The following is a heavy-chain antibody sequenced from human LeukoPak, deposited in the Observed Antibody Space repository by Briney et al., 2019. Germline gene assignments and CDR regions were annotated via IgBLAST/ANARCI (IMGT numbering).Heavy chain of an antibody. Sequence: GGSLRLSCAASGFTVSSNYMSWVRRAPGEGLEWVSVIYSGGSTYYADSVKGRFTISRDNSKNTLYLQMNSLRAEDTAVYYCARSPPNWGLKYYFDYWGQGTLVTVSS. J-gene: IGHJ4*02. V-gene: IGHV3-53*01. CDR1: GFTVSSNY. CDR2: IYSGGST. CDR3: ARSPPNWGLKYYFDY. D-gene: IGHD7-27*01.